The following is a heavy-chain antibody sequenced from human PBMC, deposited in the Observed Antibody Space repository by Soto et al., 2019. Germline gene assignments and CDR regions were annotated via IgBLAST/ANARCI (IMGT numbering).Heavy chain of an antibody. D-gene: IGHD2-2*01. CDR2: IYASGST. V-gene: IGHV4-4*07. CDR1: GGSISTYY. J-gene: IGHJ4*02. Sequence: SETLSLTCTVSGGSISTYYWSWIRQPAGKGLEWIGRIYASGSTNYNPSLKSRVTMSVATSKNQFSLKLSSVTAADTAVYYCARGGMVIIPTATAFDYWGQGTLVTAPQ. CDR3: ARGGMVIIPTATAFDY.